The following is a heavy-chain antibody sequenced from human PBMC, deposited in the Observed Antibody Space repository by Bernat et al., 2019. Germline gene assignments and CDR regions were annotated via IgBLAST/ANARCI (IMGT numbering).Heavy chain of an antibody. CDR1: GFTFSNYW. D-gene: IGHD2-15*01. CDR3: ASRYCSGGSCHAFDI. CDR2: IKQDGSEK. Sequence: EVQLVESGGGLVQPGGSLRLSCVASGFTFSNYWMNWVRQGPGKGLEWVANIKQDGSEKHYVDSVKGRFTISRDNAKNSLYLQMNSLRAEDTAVYYCASRYCSGGSCHAFDIWGQGTMVTVSS. J-gene: IGHJ3*02. V-gene: IGHV3-7*01.